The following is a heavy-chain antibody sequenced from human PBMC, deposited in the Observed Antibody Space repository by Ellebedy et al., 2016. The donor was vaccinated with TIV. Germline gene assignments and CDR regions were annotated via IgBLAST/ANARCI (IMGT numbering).Heavy chain of an antibody. Sequence: MPSETLSLTCSVSGSSISSGYYWGWIRQPPGRGLEWIGSMYHSGSTYYSPSLKSRVTISVDTSKNQLSLRLSSVTAADKAVYYCAAYYGGRFDYWGQGTLVTVSS. CDR2: MYHSGST. J-gene: IGHJ4*02. V-gene: IGHV4-38-2*01. CDR3: AAYYGGRFDY. D-gene: IGHD4-23*01. CDR1: GSSISSGYY.